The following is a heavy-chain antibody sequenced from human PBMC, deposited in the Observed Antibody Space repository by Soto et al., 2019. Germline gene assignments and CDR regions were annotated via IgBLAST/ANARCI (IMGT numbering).Heavy chain of an antibody. J-gene: IGHJ4*02. D-gene: IGHD6-19*01. CDR3: AKATGYSSELFDY. V-gene: IGHV3-30*18. CDR1: GFTFSSYG. Sequence: GGSLRLSCAASGFTFSSYGMHWVRQAPGKGLEWVAVISYDGSNKYYADSVKGRFTISRDNSKNTLYLQMNSLRAEDTAVYYCAKATGYSSELFDYWGQGTLVTVSS. CDR2: ISYDGSNK.